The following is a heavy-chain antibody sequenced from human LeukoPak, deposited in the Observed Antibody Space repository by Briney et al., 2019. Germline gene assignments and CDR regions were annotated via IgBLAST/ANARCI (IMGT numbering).Heavy chain of an antibody. Sequence: ASVKVSCKASGYSFTTFPIHLVRQAPGQAPEWVGWIHTGNGDTKYSQAFQGRVTTVRDTPATTAFMELSSLRSEDTAVYYCARDAAGLLDYWGQGTLVTVSS. V-gene: IGHV1-3*04. D-gene: IGHD6-25*01. CDR3: ARDAAGLLDY. J-gene: IGHJ4*02. CDR2: IHTGNGDT. CDR1: GYSFTTFP.